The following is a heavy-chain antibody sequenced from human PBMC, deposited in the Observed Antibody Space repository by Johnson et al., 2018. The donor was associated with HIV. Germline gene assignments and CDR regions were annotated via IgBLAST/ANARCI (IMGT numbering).Heavy chain of an antibody. V-gene: IGHV3-23*01. Sequence: GGVLQPGRSLRLSCAASGFTFDDYAMHWVRQAPGKGLEWVSGISGSGGITYYADSVKGRFTISRDNSKTKLYLQRNSLRAEDTSVYYCARAKRYYGSGTLLGGAFDIWGQGTMVTVSS. D-gene: IGHD3-10*01. CDR3: ARAKRYYGSGTLLGGAFDI. CDR1: GFTFDDYA. J-gene: IGHJ3*02. CDR2: ISGSGGIT.